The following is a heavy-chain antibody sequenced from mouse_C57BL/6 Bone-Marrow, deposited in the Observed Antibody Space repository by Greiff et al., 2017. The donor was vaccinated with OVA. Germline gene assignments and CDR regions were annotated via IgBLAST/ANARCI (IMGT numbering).Heavy chain of an antibody. CDR3: ASPYYGSSYYFDY. CDR1: GYTFTSYW. J-gene: IGHJ2*01. Sequence: QVQLQQPGAELVRPGTSVKLSCKASGYTFTSYWMHWVKQRPGQGLEWIGVIDPSDSYTNYNQKFKGKATLTVDTSSSTAYMQLSSLTSEDSAVYYCASPYYGSSYYFDYGGQGTTLTVSS. D-gene: IGHD1-1*01. V-gene: IGHV1-59*01. CDR2: IDPSDSYT.